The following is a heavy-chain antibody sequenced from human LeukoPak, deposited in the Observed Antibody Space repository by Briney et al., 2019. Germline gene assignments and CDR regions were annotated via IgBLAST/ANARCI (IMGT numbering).Heavy chain of an antibody. Sequence: SETLSLTCTVSGGSISSSCCSWGWIRQPPGKGLEWIGSAHYSGSTYYNPSLKSRVTISVDTSKSQFSLKLSSVTAADTAVYYCARHSVRAGGSYYWSSLDYWGQGTLVTVSS. CDR1: GGSISSSCCS. CDR2: AHYSGST. D-gene: IGHD1-26*01. CDR3: ARHSVRAGGSYYWSSLDY. J-gene: IGHJ4*02. V-gene: IGHV4-39*01.